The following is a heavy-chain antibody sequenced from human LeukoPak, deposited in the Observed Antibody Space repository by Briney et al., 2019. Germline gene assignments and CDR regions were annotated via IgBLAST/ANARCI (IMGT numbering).Heavy chain of an antibody. V-gene: IGHV4-59*01. CDR1: GGSISSYY. D-gene: IGHD3-22*01. CDR2: IYYSGRT. CDR3: ASGYGYFQH. J-gene: IGHJ1*01. Sequence: SETLSLTCTVYGGSISSYYWSWIRQPPGKGLEWIGYIYYSGRTNYNPPLKSRVTISVDTSKNQFSLKLSSVTAADTALYYCASGYGYFQHWGQGTLVTVSS.